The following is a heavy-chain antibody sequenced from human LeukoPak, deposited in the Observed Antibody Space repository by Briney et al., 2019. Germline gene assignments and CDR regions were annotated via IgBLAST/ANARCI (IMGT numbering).Heavy chain of an antibody. V-gene: IGHV4-59*12. D-gene: IGHD2-15*01. CDR3: AGCSSGSCYSNPFDI. CDR2: IYYSGST. Sequence: SETLSLTCTVSGGSISSYYWSWIRQPPGKGLEWIGYIYYSGSTNYNPSLKSRVTISVDWSKNQFSLNLSSVTAADTAVYYCAGCSSGSCYSNPFDIWGQGTMVTVSS. CDR1: GGSISSYY. J-gene: IGHJ3*02.